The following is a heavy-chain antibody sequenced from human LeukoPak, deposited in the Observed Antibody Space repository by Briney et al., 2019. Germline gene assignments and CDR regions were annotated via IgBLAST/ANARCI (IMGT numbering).Heavy chain of an antibody. CDR3: ARFRSSGYSSGWFYVSETYYFDY. D-gene: IGHD6-19*01. Sequence: SETLSLTCTVSGGSLSSSSYYWGWIRHPPGTGLEWIGSIYYSGSTYYNPSLKSRVTISVDTSKNQFSLKLSPVTAADTAVYYCARFRSSGYSSGWFYVSETYYFDYWGQGTLVTVSS. J-gene: IGHJ4*02. CDR2: IYYSGST. V-gene: IGHV4-39*01. CDR1: GGSLSSSSYY.